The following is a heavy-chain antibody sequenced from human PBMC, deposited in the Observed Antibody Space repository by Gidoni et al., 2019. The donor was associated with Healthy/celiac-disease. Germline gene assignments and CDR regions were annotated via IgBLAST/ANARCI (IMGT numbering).Heavy chain of an antibody. CDR1: GYTFTGYY. Sequence: QVQLVQSGAEVKKPGASVKVSCKASGYTFTGYYMHWVRQAPGQGLEWMGRINPNSGGTNYAQKFQGRVTMTRDTSISTAYMELSRLRSDDTAVYYCARRIIRGPYYYGMDVWGQGTTVTVSS. D-gene: IGHD3-16*01. CDR2: INPNSGGT. J-gene: IGHJ6*02. V-gene: IGHV1-2*06. CDR3: ARRIIRGPYYYGMDV.